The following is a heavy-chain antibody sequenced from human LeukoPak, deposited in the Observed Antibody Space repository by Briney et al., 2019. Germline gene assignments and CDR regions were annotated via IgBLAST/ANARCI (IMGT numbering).Heavy chain of an antibody. Sequence: SSETLSLTCIVSGGSISSSSYYWAWIRQPPGKGLEWIVSIYYSGSTYYNPSLKSRVTISVDTSKNQFSLKLSSVTAADTAVYYCARLTFYYDSRSPAFDIWGRGTMVTVSS. D-gene: IGHD3-22*01. V-gene: IGHV4-39*01. CDR3: ARLTFYYDSRSPAFDI. J-gene: IGHJ3*02. CDR2: IYYSGST. CDR1: GGSISSSSYY.